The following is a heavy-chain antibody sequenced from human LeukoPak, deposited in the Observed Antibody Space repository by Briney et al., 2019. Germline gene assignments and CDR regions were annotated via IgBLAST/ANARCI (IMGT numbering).Heavy chain of an antibody. V-gene: IGHV3-21*01. CDR1: GFTFSSYS. CDR3: ARDSEMATITAFDY. D-gene: IGHD5-24*01. Sequence: GGSLRLSCAASGFTFSSYSMNWVRQAPGKGLEWVSSISSSSSYIYYADSVRGRFTISRDNAKNSLYLQINSLRAEDTAVYYCARDSEMATITAFDYWGQGTLVTVSS. J-gene: IGHJ4*02. CDR2: ISSSSSYI.